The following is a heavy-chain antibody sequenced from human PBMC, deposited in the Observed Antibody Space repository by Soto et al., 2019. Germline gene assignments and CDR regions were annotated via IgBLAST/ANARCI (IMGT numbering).Heavy chain of an antibody. D-gene: IGHD6-19*01. V-gene: IGHV6-1*01. CDR2: TYYRSKWYN. J-gene: IGHJ5*02. CDR1: GDSVSSNSAA. CDR3: ARDQDKGYSSGWYENNWFDP. Sequence: SPTLSLTCAISGDSVSSNSAAWNWIRQSPSRGLEWLGRTYYRSKWYNDYAVSVKSRITINPDTSKNQFSLQLNSVTPEDTAVYYCARDQDKGYSSGWYENNWFDPWGQGTLVTVSS.